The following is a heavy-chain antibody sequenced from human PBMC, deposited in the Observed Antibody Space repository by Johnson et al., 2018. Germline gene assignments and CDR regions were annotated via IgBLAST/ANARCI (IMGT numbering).Heavy chain of an antibody. CDR1: GFTFSSYW. CDR2: IKQDGSDK. V-gene: IGHV3-7*01. J-gene: IGHJ6*02. CDR3: ARVYSSSSGRGLDV. D-gene: IGHD6-6*01. Sequence: EVQLVESGGGLVQPGGSLRLSCAASGFTFSSYWMSWVRQAPGKGLEWVANIKQDGSDKYYVDSVKGRFTISRDNAKNSLYLQMNSLRAEDTGVYYCARVYSSSSGRGLDVWGQGTTVTVAS.